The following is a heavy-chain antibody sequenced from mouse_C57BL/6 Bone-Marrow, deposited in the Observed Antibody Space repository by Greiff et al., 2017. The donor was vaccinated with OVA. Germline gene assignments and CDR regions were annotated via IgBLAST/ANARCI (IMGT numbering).Heavy chain of an antibody. CDR1: GYTFTDYY. D-gene: IGHD1-1*01. V-gene: IGHV1-26*01. CDR2: INPNNGGT. J-gene: IGHJ2*01. CDR3: ARSDTTVVAKDY. Sequence: EVQLQQSGPELVKPGASVKISCKASGYTFTDYYMNWVKQSHGKSLEWIGDINPNNGGTSYNQKFKGKATLTVDKSSSTAYMELRSLTSEDSAVYYCARSDTTVVAKDYWGQGTTLTVSS.